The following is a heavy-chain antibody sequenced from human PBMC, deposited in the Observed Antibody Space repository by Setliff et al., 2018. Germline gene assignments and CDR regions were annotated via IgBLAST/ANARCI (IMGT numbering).Heavy chain of an antibody. Sequence: ASVKVSCKSSGFTLTSYPIRWVRQAPGQRLEWMGWINPDNGNRKYSQRFQGRVTITRDTSASTVFLELSTLRSEDTAVYYCTRDFLGATASFDIWGQGTMVTVSS. J-gene: IGHJ3*02. CDR2: INPDNGNR. V-gene: IGHV1-3*01. CDR3: TRDFLGATASFDI. CDR1: GFTLTSYP. D-gene: IGHD3-3*01.